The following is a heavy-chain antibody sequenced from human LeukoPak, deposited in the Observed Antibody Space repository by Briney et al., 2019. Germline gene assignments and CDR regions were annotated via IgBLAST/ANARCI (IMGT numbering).Heavy chain of an antibody. Sequence: PSETLSLTCTVSGGSISSYFWSWIRQPPGMGLEWIGDVYYSGSPNYNPSLKSRVTISVDTSKNQFSLRLRSVTAADTAVYYCARVFDDYYDSSADPPLWFDPWGQGTLVTVSS. CDR2: VYYSGSP. CDR1: GGSISSYF. CDR3: ARVFDDYYDSSADPPLWFDP. J-gene: IGHJ5*02. D-gene: IGHD3-22*01. V-gene: IGHV4-59*01.